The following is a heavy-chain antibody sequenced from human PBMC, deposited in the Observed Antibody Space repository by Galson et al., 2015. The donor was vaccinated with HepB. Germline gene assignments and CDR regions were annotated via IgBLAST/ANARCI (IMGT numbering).Heavy chain of an antibody. D-gene: IGHD3-22*01. CDR3: ASPSHTYYYDSSGYYPYDAFDI. CDR1: GYTFTGYY. Sequence: SVKVSCKASGYTFTGYYMHWVRQAPGQGLEWMGWINPNSGGTNYAQKFQGRVTMTRDTSISTAYMELSRLRSGDTAVYYCASPSHTYYYDSSGYYPYDAFDIWGQGTMVTVSS. CDR2: INPNSGGT. J-gene: IGHJ3*02. V-gene: IGHV1-2*02.